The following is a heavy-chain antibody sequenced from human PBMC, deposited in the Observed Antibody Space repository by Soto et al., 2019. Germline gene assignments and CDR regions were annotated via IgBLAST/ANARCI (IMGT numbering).Heavy chain of an antibody. J-gene: IGHJ3*02. CDR2: IWYDGTSR. CDR3: ARTPLTSDAFDI. Sequence: QVQLVESGGGVVQPGRSLRLSCAASGFTFSTYGMHWVRQAPGKGLEWVAVIWYDGTSRFYGDLVKGRFTISRDNSNNPLYLQLNSLRPDDTAVYYCARTPLTSDAFDIWGQGTRVTVSS. D-gene: IGHD3-16*01. CDR1: GFTFSTYG. V-gene: IGHV3-33*01.